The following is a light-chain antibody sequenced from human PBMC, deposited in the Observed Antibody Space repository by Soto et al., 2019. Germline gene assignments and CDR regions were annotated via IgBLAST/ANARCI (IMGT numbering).Light chain of an antibody. J-gene: IGKJ5*01. CDR3: QRRTNWPIT. V-gene: IGKV3-11*01. Sequence: EIVLTQSPPTLSLSPGERATLSCRASQSISSYLAWYQQKPGQAPRLLIYDTSNRATGIPARFSGSGSGTDFTLTISSLEPEDFAVYYCQRRTNWPITFGQGTRLEIK. CDR2: DTS. CDR1: QSISSY.